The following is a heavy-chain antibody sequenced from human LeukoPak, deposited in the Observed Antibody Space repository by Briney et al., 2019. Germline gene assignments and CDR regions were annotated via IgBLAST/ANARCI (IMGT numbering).Heavy chain of an antibody. V-gene: IGHV1-46*01. J-gene: IGHJ4*02. CDR3: ARDRCTNGVCYLLEG. CDR2: INPSGGST. Sequence: ASVKVSCKASGYTFTSYYMHWVRQATGQGLEWMGIINPSGGSTSYAQKFQGRVTMTRDTSTSTVYMELSSLRSEDTAVYYCARDRCTNGVCYLLEGWGQGTLVTVSS. CDR1: GYTFTSYY. D-gene: IGHD2-8*01.